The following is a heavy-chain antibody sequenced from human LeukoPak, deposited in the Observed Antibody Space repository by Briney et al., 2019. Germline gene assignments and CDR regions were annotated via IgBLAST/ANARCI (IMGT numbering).Heavy chain of an antibody. CDR2: IYTSGST. V-gene: IGHV4-61*02. CDR1: GGSISSGSYY. J-gene: IGHJ4*02. D-gene: IGHD3-3*01. Sequence: PSETLSLTCTVSGGSISSGSYYWSWIRQPAGKGLEWIGRIYTSGSTNYNPSLKSRVTISVDTSKNQFSLKLSSVTAADTAVYYCARVGTYYDFWSGYYLPIRFDYWGQGTLVTVSS. CDR3: ARVGTYYDFWSGYYLPIRFDY.